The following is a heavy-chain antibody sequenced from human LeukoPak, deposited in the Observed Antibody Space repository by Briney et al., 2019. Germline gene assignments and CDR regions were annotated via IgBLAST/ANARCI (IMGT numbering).Heavy chain of an antibody. J-gene: IGHJ3*02. D-gene: IGHD1-26*01. CDR2: INHSGST. Sequence: PSETLSLTCAVYGGSFSGSYWSWIRQPPGKGLEWIGEINHSGSTNYNPSLKSRVTISVDTSKNQFSLKLSSVTAADTAVYYCARGGQWELRNAFDIWGQGTMVTVSS. V-gene: IGHV4-34*01. CDR1: GGSFSGSY. CDR3: ARGGQWELRNAFDI.